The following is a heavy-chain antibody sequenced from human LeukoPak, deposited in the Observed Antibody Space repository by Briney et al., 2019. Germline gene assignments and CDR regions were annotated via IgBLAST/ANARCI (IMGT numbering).Heavy chain of an antibody. J-gene: IGHJ6*02. CDR1: GFSFSSYG. Sequence: GGSLRLSCAASGFSFSSYGMHWVRQAPGKGLEWGAVISYDGSNKYYADSVKGRFTISRDNAKNTLYLQMNSLGAEDTAVYYCAKDKDFWSGYYRGVPYYYGMDVWGQGTTVTVSS. CDR3: AKDKDFWSGYYRGVPYYYGMDV. CDR2: ISYDGSNK. V-gene: IGHV3-30*18. D-gene: IGHD3-3*01.